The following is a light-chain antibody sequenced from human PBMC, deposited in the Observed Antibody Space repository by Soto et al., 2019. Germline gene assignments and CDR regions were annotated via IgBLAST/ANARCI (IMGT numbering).Light chain of an antibody. CDR2: SDT. Sequence: QSVLTQPPSASGTPGQRVSISCSGSSSNLGSKYVYWYQQIPGTAPKLLIYSDTQRPSGVPDRFSGSKSGSSASLAISGLRSEDEADYYCSSFTSSTTLLFGGGTKLTVL. V-gene: IGLV1-47*02. CDR1: SSNLGSKY. CDR3: SSFTSSTTLL. J-gene: IGLJ2*01.